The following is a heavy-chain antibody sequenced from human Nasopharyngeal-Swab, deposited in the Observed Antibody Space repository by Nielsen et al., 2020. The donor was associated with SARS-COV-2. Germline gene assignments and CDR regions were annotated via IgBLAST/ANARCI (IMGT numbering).Heavy chain of an antibody. CDR2: INPSGGST. J-gene: IGHJ4*02. CDR1: GYTFTSYY. CDR3: ARPTSPYYFDY. V-gene: IGHV1-46*01. Sequence: ASVKVSCKASGYTFTSYYMHWVRQAPGQGLEWMGIINPSGGSTSYAQKFQGRVTMTRDTSTSTVYMELSSVRSEDTAVYYCARPTSPYYFDYWGQGTLVTVSS.